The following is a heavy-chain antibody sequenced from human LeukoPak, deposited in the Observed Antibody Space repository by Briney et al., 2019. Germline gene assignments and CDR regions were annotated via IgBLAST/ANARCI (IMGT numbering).Heavy chain of an antibody. J-gene: IGHJ4*02. Sequence: PGRSLRLSCAASGFTFSSYAMHWVRQAPGKGLEWVAVISYDGSNKYYADSVKGRFTISRDNSKNTLYLQMNSLRAEDTAVYYCASGTYYYDSSGYCFDYWGQRTLVTVSS. CDR2: ISYDGSNK. V-gene: IGHV3-30-3*01. D-gene: IGHD3-22*01. CDR1: GFTFSSYA. CDR3: ASGTYYYDSSGYCFDY.